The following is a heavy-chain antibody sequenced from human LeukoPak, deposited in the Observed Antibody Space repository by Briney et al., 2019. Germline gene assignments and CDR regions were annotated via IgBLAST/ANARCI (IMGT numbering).Heavy chain of an antibody. J-gene: IGHJ4*02. D-gene: IGHD2-2*01. CDR1: GFTFSSYS. CDR3: ARDWDIVVVPAAPPGY. CDR2: ISSSSSYI. V-gene: IGHV3-21*01. Sequence: PGGSLRLSCAASGFTFSSYSMNWVRQAPGKGLEWVSSISSSSSYIYYADSVKGRFTISRDNAKNSLYLQMNSLRAEDTAVYYCARDWDIVVVPAAPPGYWGQGTLVTVSS.